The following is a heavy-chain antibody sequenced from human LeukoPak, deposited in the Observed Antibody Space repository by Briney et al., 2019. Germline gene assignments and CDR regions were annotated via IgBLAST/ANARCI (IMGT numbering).Heavy chain of an antibody. CDR1: GFTFSSYG. Sequence: GGSLRLSCAASGFTFSSYGMHWVRQAPGKGLEWVAFIRYDGSNKYYADSVKGRFTISRDNSKNTLYLQMNSLSAEDTAVYYCAKDLVPAAIFVSSWFDPWGQGTLVTVSP. J-gene: IGHJ5*02. D-gene: IGHD2-2*01. V-gene: IGHV3-30*02. CDR3: AKDLVPAAIFVSSWFDP. CDR2: IRYDGSNK.